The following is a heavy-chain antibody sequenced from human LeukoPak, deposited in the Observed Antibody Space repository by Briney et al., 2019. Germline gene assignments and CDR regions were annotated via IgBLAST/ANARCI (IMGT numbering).Heavy chain of an antibody. CDR1: GYTFGSNY. D-gene: IGHD2-15*01. CDR2: INPSGGST. Sequence: ASVKVSCKSSGYTFGSNYMHWVRQAPGQGLEWMGIINPSGGSTSYAQRFQGRVTMTRDTSRSTVYMELSSLRSEDTAVYYCARGYCSGGSCFSFDYWGQGSLVTVSS. CDR3: ARGYCSGGSCFSFDY. J-gene: IGHJ4*02. V-gene: IGHV1-46*01.